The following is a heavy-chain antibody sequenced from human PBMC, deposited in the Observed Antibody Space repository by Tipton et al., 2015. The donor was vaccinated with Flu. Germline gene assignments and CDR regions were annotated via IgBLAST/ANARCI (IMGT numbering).Heavy chain of an antibody. CDR2: IYYSGST. V-gene: IGHV4-59*01. Sequence: LRLSCTVSGGSISSYYWSWIRQPPGKGLEWIGYIYYSGSTNYNPSLKSRVTISVDTSKNQFSLKLSSVTAADTAVYYCARDLGYCSSTSCPPGYWGQGTLVTVSS. D-gene: IGHD2-2*01. CDR3: ARDLGYCSSTSCPPGY. CDR1: GGSISSYY. J-gene: IGHJ4*02.